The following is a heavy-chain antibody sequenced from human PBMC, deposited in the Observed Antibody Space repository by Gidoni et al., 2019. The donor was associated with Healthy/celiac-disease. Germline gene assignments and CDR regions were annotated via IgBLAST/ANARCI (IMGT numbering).Heavy chain of an antibody. CDR2: ISSSSSYT. CDR1: GFSSSDYY. V-gene: IGHV3-11*05. D-gene: IGHD2-2*01. J-gene: IGHJ6*03. Sequence: QVQLVESGGGLVKHGGSLRLSCAASGFSSSDYYMSCIRQAPGKGLEWVSYISSSSSYTNYADSVKGRFTISRDNAKNSLYLQMNSLRAEDTAVYYCARDWRPAAPRYYMDVWGKGTTVTVSS. CDR3: ARDWRPAAPRYYMDV.